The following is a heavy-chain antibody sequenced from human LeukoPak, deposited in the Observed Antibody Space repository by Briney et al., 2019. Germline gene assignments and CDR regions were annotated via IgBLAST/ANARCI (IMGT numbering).Heavy chain of an antibody. J-gene: IGHJ5*02. CDR1: GGSISSYY. Sequence: PSETLSLTCTISGGSISSYYWSWIRLPPGKGLEWIGYIYYSGSTNYNPSLKSRVTISVDTSKNQFSLKLSSVTAADTAVYYCARSYYDSSGRFDPWGQGTLVIVSS. CDR2: IYYSGST. V-gene: IGHV4-59*01. CDR3: ARSYYDSSGRFDP. D-gene: IGHD3-22*01.